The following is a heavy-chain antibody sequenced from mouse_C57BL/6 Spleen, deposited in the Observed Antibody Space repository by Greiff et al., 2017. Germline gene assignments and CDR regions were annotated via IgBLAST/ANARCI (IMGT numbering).Heavy chain of an antibody. J-gene: IGHJ3*01. D-gene: IGHD2-4*01. V-gene: IGHV1-82*01. CDR1: GYAFSSSW. CDR2: IYPGDGDT. Sequence: QVQLQQSGPELVKPGASVKISCKASGYAFSSSWMNWVKQRPGKGLEWIGRIYPGDGDTNYNGKFKGKDTLTADKSSSTAYMQLSSLTSEDSAVYFCATYYDYDWFAYWGQGTLVTVSA. CDR3: ATYYDYDWFAY.